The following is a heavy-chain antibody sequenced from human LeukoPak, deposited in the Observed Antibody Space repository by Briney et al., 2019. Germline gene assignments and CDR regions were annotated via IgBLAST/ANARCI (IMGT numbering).Heavy chain of an antibody. CDR1: GYTFIGYY. Sequence: ASVKVSCKASGYTFIGYYLHWVRQAPGQGLEWMGIINPSGGSTSYAQKFQGRVTMTRDTSTSTVYMELSSLRSEDTAVYYCARGKGGYCSGGSCYHFDYWGQGTLVTVSS. J-gene: IGHJ4*02. V-gene: IGHV1-46*01. CDR3: ARGKGGYCSGGSCYHFDY. CDR2: INPSGGST. D-gene: IGHD2-15*01.